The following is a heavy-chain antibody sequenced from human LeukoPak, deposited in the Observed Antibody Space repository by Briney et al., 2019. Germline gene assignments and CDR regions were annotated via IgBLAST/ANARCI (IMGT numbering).Heavy chain of an antibody. CDR2: IYHSGST. V-gene: IGHV4-38-2*02. CDR1: GYSISSGYY. J-gene: IGHJ4*02. CDR3: ACQIRY. Sequence: SETLSLTCTVSGYSISSGYYWGWIRQPPGKGLEWIGSIYHSGSTYYNPSLKSRVTISVDTSKNQFSLKLSSVTAADTAVYYCACQIRYWGQGTLVTVSS.